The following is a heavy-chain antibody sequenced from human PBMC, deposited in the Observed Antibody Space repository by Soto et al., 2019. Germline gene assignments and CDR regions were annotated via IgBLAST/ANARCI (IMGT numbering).Heavy chain of an antibody. V-gene: IGHV1-18*01. CDR2: INAYNGNT. D-gene: IGHD1-1*01. CDR1: GYTLTELS. CDR3: ARDPENDYIGCCYMDV. Sequence: GASVKVSCKVSGYTLTELSIHWVRQAPGKGLEWMGWINAYNGNTNYAQKLQSRVTMTTDTSTGTAYMELRGLRSDDTAVYYCARDPENDYIGCCYMDVWGKGTTVTVSS. J-gene: IGHJ6*03.